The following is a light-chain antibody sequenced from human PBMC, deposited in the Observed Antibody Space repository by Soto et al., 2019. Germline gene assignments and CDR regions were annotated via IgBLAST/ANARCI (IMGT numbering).Light chain of an antibody. V-gene: IGLV1-51*01. CDR2: DNN. CDR1: SSNTGNNP. CDR3: ATWDNNLKAVV. J-gene: IGLJ3*02. Sequence: QSVLTQPPSVSAAPGQKVTISCAGRSSNTGNNPVSWYQKFPGTAPKLLISDNNERPSGIPDRFSGSKSGTSATLAITGLQTGDEGDYYCATWDNNLKAVVFGGGTKVTVL.